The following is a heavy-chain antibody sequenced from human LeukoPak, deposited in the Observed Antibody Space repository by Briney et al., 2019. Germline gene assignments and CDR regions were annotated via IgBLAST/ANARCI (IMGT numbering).Heavy chain of an antibody. D-gene: IGHD4-17*01. V-gene: IGHV3-21*04. CDR2: ISSSSSYI. Sequence: GGALRLSCAASGFSFSSYSMNCVRQARGKGLEWVSSISSSSSYIYYADSVKGRFTISRDNAKNSLYLQMNSLSAEDTALYSCAKGASPDYGDYVLDYWGPGTLVTVSS. CDR3: AKGASPDYGDYVLDY. CDR1: GFSFSSYS. J-gene: IGHJ4*02.